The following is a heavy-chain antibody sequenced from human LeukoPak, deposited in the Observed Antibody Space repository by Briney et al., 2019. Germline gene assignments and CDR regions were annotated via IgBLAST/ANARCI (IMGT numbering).Heavy chain of an antibody. CDR1: GYTFTNYW. CDR3: ATYYGDYVGEFDY. J-gene: IGHJ4*02. V-gene: IGHV5-51*01. D-gene: IGHD4-17*01. Sequence: GESLKISCKGSGYTFTNYWNGWVRQMPGKGLEWMGIIYPGDSDTRYSPSFQGQVTISADKSFTTAYLRWSSLKASDTAMYYCATYYGDYVGEFDYWGQGTLVTVSS. CDR2: IYPGDSDT.